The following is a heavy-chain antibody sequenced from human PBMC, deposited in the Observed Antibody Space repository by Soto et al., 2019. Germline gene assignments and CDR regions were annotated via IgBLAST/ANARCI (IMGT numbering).Heavy chain of an antibody. CDR1: GGSISSGGYY. Sequence: SETLSLTGTVSGGSISSGGYYWSWIRQHPGKGLEWIGYIYYSGSTYYNPSLKSRVTISVDTSKNQFSLKLSSVTAADTAVYYCASGGSGSYGDFDYWGQGTLVTVSS. V-gene: IGHV4-31*03. D-gene: IGHD3-10*01. CDR3: ASGGSGSYGDFDY. CDR2: IYYSGST. J-gene: IGHJ4*02.